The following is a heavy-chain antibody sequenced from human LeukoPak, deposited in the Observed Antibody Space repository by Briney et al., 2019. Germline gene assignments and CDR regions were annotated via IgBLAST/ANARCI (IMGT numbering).Heavy chain of an antibody. CDR2: ISSSSSYI. D-gene: IGHD6-19*01. V-gene: IGHV3-21*01. CDR1: GFTFSSYS. CDR3: ARDLLVAGTADY. Sequence: GGSLRLSCAASGFTFSSYSMNWVRQAPGKGLEWVSSISSSSSYIYYADSVKGRFTISRDNAKNSLYLQMNSLRAKDTAVYYCARDLLVAGTADYWGQGTLVTVSS. J-gene: IGHJ4*02.